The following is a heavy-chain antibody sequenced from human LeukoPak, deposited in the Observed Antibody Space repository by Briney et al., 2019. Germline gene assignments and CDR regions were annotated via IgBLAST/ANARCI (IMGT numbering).Heavy chain of an antibody. Sequence: PSETLSLTCTVSGGPISSGDYSWSWIRQPPGKGLEWIGYIYYSGSTYYNPSLKSRVTISVDTSKNQFSLKLSSVTAADTAVYYCARGIMTTSLGFDYWGQGTLVTVSS. CDR1: GGPISSGDYS. CDR2: IYYSGST. J-gene: IGHJ4*02. CDR3: ARGIMTTSLGFDY. V-gene: IGHV4-30-4*01. D-gene: IGHD3-16*01.